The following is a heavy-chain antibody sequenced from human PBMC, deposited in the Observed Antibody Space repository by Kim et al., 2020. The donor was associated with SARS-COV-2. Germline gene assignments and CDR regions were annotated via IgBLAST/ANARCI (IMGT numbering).Heavy chain of an antibody. Sequence: YADSVKGRFTISRDNSENTLYLQMNSLRAEDTAVYYCARDRPSGSGAFDIWGQGTMVTVSS. CDR3: ARDRPSGSGAFDI. V-gene: IGHV3-53*01. J-gene: IGHJ3*02. D-gene: IGHD1-26*01.